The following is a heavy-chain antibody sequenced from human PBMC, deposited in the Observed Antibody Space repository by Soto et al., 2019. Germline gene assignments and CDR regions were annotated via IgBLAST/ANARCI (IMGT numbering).Heavy chain of an antibody. CDR1: GYSISGGYY. Sequence: SETLSLTCAVSGYSISGGYYWGWIRQPPGKGLEWIGSIYHSGSTYYNPSLKSRVTISVDTSKNQFSLKLSSVTAADTAVYYCARDGGWLQSYYFDYWGQGTLVTVSS. CDR2: IYHSGST. J-gene: IGHJ4*02. V-gene: IGHV4-38-2*02. D-gene: IGHD3-16*01. CDR3: ARDGGWLQSYYFDY.